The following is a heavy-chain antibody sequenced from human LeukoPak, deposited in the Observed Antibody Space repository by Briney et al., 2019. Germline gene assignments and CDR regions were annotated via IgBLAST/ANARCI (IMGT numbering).Heavy chain of an antibody. D-gene: IGHD6-6*01. CDR1: SGSISSGDYY. J-gene: IGHJ4*02. Sequence: SETLSLTCTVSSGSISSGDYYWTWIRQHPGKGLEWIGYIYYSGSTYYNPSLKSRVTISVDTSKNQFSLKLSSVTAADTAVYYCAREVIGSSAIFDYWGQGTLVTVSS. V-gene: IGHV4-31*03. CDR2: IYYSGST. CDR3: AREVIGSSAIFDY.